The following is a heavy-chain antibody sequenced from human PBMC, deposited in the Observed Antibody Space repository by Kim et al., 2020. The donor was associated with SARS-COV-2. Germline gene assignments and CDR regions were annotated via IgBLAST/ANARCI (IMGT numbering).Heavy chain of an antibody. V-gene: IGHV4-34*01. D-gene: IGHD6-19*01. CDR3: ARGIAVAGNYFDY. J-gene: IGHJ4*02. CDR1: GGSFSGYY. CDR2: INHSGST. Sequence: SETLSLTCAVYGGSFSGYYWSWIRQPPGKGLEWIGEINHSGSTNYNPSLKSRVTISVDTSKNQFSLKLSSVTAADTAVYYCARGIAVAGNYFDYWGQGT.